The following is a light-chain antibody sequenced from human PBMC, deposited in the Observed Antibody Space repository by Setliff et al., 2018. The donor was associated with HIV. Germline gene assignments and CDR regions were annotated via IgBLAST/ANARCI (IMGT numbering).Light chain of an antibody. CDR1: SSDVGAYNF. CDR2: EVS. V-gene: IGLV2-14*01. Sequence: QSVLTQPASVSGSPGQSITISCTATSSDVGAYNFVSWYQQHPGKAPKLMIYEVSNRPSGVSNRFSGSKSGNTASLTISGLQAEDEADYFCSSYTISSTQLFGTGTKVTVL. CDR3: SSYTISSTQL. J-gene: IGLJ1*01.